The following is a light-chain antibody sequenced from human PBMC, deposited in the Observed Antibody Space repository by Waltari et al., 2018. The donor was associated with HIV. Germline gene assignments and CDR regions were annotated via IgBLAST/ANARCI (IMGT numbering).Light chain of an antibody. CDR3: GTWDSSLSAV. CDR1: SSNIGNNY. CDR2: DNN. Sequence: QSVLTQPPSVSAAPGQRVTISCSGSSSNIGNNYVSWYQHLPGAAPKLLIHDNNNRPSGIPDRFSGSKSGTSATLVITGLQTGDEADYYCGTWDSSLSAVFGGGTKLTVL. J-gene: IGLJ3*02. V-gene: IGLV1-51*01.